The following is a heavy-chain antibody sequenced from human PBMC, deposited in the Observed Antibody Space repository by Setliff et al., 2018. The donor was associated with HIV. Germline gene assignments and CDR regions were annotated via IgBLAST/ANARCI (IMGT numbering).Heavy chain of an antibody. CDR2: FYHSTT. CDR3: ARYGGNSFWFDP. V-gene: IGHV4-38-2*01. CDR1: GYSISSGYY. Sequence: PSETLSLTCVVSGYSISSGYYWGWIRQPPGTGLEWIGSFYHSTTYYNPSLKSRVTISVDTSKNQFSLKLISVTAADTAVYYCARYGGNSFWFDPWGQGTLVTAS. D-gene: IGHD2-21*01. J-gene: IGHJ5*02.